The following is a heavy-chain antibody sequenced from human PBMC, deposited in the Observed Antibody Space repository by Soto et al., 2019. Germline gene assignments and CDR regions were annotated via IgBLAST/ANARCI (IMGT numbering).Heavy chain of an antibody. CDR3: ARDLAHGDYGYFDY. V-gene: IGHV4-30-4*01. CDR2: IYYSGST. J-gene: IGHJ4*01. CDR1: GGSISSGYYY. Sequence: SETLSLTCTVSGGSISSGYYYRSWIRQPPGKGLEWIGYIYYSGSTYYNPSLKSRVTISVDTSKNQFSLKLSSVTAADTAVYYCARDLAHGDYGYFDYWGQGTLVSDSS. D-gene: IGHD4-17*01.